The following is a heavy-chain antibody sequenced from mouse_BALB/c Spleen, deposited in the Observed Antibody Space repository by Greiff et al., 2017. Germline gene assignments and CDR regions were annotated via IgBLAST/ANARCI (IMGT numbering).Heavy chain of an antibody. CDR2: INPGSGGT. D-gene: IGHD2-3*01. V-gene: IGHV1-54*01. J-gene: IGHJ2*01. CDR3: ARGGDGYYGGY. Sequence: QVQLQQSGAELVRPGTSVKVSCKASGYAFTNYLIEWVKQRPGQGLEWIGVINPGSGGTNYNEKFKGKATLTADKSSSTAYMQLSSLTSDDSAVYFCARGGDGYYGGYWGQGTTLTVSS. CDR1: GYAFTNYL.